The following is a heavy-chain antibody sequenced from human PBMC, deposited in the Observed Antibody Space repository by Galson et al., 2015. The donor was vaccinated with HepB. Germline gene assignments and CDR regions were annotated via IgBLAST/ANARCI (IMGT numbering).Heavy chain of an antibody. D-gene: IGHD3-16*01. CDR1: GFTFSSYA. CDR3: ARAQKGYDATDY. CDR2: ITSSSSYI. J-gene: IGHJ4*02. Sequence: SLRLSCAASGFTFSSYAMSWVRQAPGKGLEWASSITSSSSYISYADSVKGRFAVSRDNAKNSLFLQMNSLRDDDTAVYYCARAQKGYDATDYWGQGTLVTVSS. V-gene: IGHV3-21*01.